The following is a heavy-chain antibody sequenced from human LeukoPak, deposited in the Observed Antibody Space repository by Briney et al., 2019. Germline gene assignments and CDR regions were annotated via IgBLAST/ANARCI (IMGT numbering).Heavy chain of an antibody. J-gene: IGHJ4*02. V-gene: IGHV3-23*01. CDR2: ISVSGNT. CDR1: GFTLSSYA. Sequence: PGESLRLSCAASGFTLSSYAMSWVRQAPGKGLEWVSAISVSGNTYHADSVKGRFTISRDSSKNTLYLQMNRLRAEDAAVYYCAKAPVTTCSGAYCYPFDYWGQGTLVTVSS. D-gene: IGHD2-21*01. CDR3: AKAPVTTCSGAYCYPFDY.